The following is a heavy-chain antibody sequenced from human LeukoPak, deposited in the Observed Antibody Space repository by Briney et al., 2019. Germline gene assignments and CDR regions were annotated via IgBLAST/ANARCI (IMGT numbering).Heavy chain of an antibody. CDR2: INSDGSST. V-gene: IGHV3-74*01. Sequence: GGSLRLSGAASGFTFSSYWMHWVRQAPGKGLVWVSRINSDGSSTSYADSVKGRFTISRDNAKNTLYLQMNSLRAEDTAVYYCARVQGHPPNGLDVWGQGTMVTVSS. J-gene: IGHJ3*01. D-gene: IGHD2-8*01. CDR1: GFTFSSYW. CDR3: ARVQGHPPNGLDV.